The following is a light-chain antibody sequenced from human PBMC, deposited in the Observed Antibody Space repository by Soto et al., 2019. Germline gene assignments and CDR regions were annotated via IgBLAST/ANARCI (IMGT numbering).Light chain of an antibody. CDR3: QQYNTWSSIT. CDR2: GAS. CDR1: ESLSSN. J-gene: IGKJ5*01. V-gene: IGKV3-15*01. Sequence: EIVMTQSPATLSVSPGKRVTLSCRASESLSSNLAWYQQKPGQAPSLLMYGASTRATGIPAMFSGSGSGTEFALTISSLQSEDFAVYDCQQYNTWSSITCGQGTLLEFK.